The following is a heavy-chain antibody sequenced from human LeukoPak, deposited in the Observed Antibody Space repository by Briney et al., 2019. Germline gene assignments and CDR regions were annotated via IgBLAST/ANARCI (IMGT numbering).Heavy chain of an antibody. V-gene: IGHV1-2*02. CDR3: AREGCSSTNCHVLGDDNWFDP. CDR1: GYTFTGYY. D-gene: IGHD2-2*01. J-gene: IGHJ5*02. CDR2: INPNSGGT. Sequence: ASVTVSCKASGYTFTGYYMHWVRQAPGQGLAWMGWINPNSGGTNYAQKFQGRVTMTRDTSISTAYMELSRLRSDDTAVYYCAREGCSSTNCHVLGDDNWFDPWGQGTLVTASS.